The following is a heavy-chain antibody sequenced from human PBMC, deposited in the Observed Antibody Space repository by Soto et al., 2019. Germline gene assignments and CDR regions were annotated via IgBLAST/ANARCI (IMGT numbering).Heavy chain of an antibody. Sequence: GGSLRLSCAASGFTFSSYGMHWVRQAPGKGLEWVAVIWYDGSNKYYADSVKGRFTISRDNSKNTLYLQMNSLRAEGTAVYYCARETTVAGTDYWGQGTLVTVSS. D-gene: IGHD6-19*01. J-gene: IGHJ4*02. CDR3: ARETTVAGTDY. V-gene: IGHV3-33*01. CDR1: GFTFSSYG. CDR2: IWYDGSNK.